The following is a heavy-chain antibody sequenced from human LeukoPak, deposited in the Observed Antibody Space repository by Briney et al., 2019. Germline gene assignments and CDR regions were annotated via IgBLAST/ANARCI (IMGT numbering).Heavy chain of an antibody. CDR3: ARPRVEYSSSSDAFDI. CDR2: ISAYNGNT. CDR1: GYTFTSYG. J-gene: IGHJ3*02. Sequence: ASVTVSCTASGYTFTSYGISWVRQAPGQGLEWMGWISAYNGNTNYAQKLQGRVTMTTDTSTSTAYMELRSLRSDDTAVYYCARPRVEYSSSSDAFDIWGQGTMVTVSS. V-gene: IGHV1-18*01. D-gene: IGHD6-6*01.